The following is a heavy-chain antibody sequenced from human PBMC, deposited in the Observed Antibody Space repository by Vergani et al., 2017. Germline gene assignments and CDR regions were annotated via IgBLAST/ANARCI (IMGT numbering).Heavy chain of an antibody. CDR1: GFTFSSYS. J-gene: IGHJ6*02. CDR2: ISSSSSYI. D-gene: IGHD6-13*01. CDR3: ARDRPTSNPYSSSINWGYYYYYYGMDV. Sequence: EVQLVESGGGLVKPGGSLRLSCAASGFTFSSYSMNWVRQAPGKGLEWVSSISSSSSYIYYADSVKGRFTISRDNAKNSLYLQMNSLRAEDTAVYYCARDRPTSNPYSSSINWGYYYYYYGMDVWGQATTVTVSS. V-gene: IGHV3-21*01.